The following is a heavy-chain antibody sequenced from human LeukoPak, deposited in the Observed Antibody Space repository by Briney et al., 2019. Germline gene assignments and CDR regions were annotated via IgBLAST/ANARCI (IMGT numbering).Heavy chain of an antibody. V-gene: IGHV3-21*01. J-gene: IGHJ4*02. D-gene: IGHD3-22*01. CDR3: ASIVSSGYYAFDY. CDR1: GFTFSSYS. Sequence: GGSLRLSCAASGFTFSSYSMNWVRQAPGKGLDWVSSISSSSSYIYYADSVKCRFTISRDNAKNSLYLQMNSLRAEDTAVYYCASIVSSGYYAFDYWGQGTLVTVSS. CDR2: ISSSSSYI.